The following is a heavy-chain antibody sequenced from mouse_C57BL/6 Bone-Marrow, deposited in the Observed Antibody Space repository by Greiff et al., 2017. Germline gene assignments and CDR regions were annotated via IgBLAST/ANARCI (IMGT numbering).Heavy chain of an antibody. J-gene: IGHJ1*03. CDR1: GYTFTSYW. Sequence: QVQLQQPGAELVKPGASVKMSCKASGYTFTSYWITWVKQRPGQGLEWLGYIYPGSGSTNYNEKFKSKATLTVDTSSSTAYMQLSSLTSEDSAVYYCSREDGSSYWYFDVWGTGTTVTVSS. D-gene: IGHD1-1*01. V-gene: IGHV1-55*01. CDR3: SREDGSSYWYFDV. CDR2: IYPGSGST.